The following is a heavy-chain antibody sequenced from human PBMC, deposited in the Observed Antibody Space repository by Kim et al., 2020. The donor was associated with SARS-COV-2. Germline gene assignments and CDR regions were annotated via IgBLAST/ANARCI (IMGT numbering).Heavy chain of an antibody. CDR2: ISYDGSSK. J-gene: IGHJ6*01. V-gene: IGHV3-30*18. CDR3: AKDPTVAVAFTYGMDV. D-gene: IGHD6-19*01. Sequence: GGSLRLSCAASGFTFSNYGMHWVRQAPGKGLEWVAVISYDGSSKYYADSVKGRFTISRDNSKNTLFLQMNSLRADDTAVYYCAKDPTVAVAFTYGMDVWG. CDR1: GFTFSNYG.